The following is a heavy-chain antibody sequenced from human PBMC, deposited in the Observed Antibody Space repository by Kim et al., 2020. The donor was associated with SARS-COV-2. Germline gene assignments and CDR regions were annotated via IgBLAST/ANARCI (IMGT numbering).Heavy chain of an antibody. CDR3: ARSLGGVWGSYRPLDYYYGMDL. CDR1: GFTFSSYD. CDR2: IGTAGDT. D-gene: IGHD3-16*02. V-gene: IGHV3-13*04. J-gene: IGHJ6*02. Sequence: GGSLRLSCAASGFTFSSYDMHWVRQATGKGLEWVSAIGTAGDTYYPGSVKGRFTISRENAKNSLYLQMNSLRAGDTAVYYCARSLGGVWGSYRPLDYYYGMDLWGQGTTVTVSS.